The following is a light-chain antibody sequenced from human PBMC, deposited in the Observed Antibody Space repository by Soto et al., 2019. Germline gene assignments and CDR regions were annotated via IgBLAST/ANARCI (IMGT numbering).Light chain of an antibody. V-gene: IGKV1-39*01. Sequence: DLQMTQSPSSLSAAVGDRVTITCRASQSIARILNWYQQKPGEVPKLLIFGASYLRSGVPSRFSGSGSGTHFALTITSLQPEDFATYCCQPSHIAPYTFGQGTNL. CDR1: QSIARI. CDR3: QPSHIAPYT. J-gene: IGKJ2*01. CDR2: GAS.